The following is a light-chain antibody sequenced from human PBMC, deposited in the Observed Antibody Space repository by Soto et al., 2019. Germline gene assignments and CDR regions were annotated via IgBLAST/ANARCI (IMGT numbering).Light chain of an antibody. J-gene: IGLJ3*02. CDR2: RSD. CDR3: AAWDDSLSGRV. Sequence: QSVLTHPPSASGTPGQRVTISCSGSSSNIGSNYVYWYQQLPGTAPKLLIYRSDQRPSGVPDRFSGSKSGTSASLAISGLRSEDEADYYCAAWDDSLSGRVFGGGTKLTVL. CDR1: SSNIGSNY. V-gene: IGLV1-47*01.